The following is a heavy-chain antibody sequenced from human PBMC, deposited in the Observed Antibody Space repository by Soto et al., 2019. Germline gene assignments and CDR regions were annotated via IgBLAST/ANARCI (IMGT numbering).Heavy chain of an antibody. CDR3: ARTYSYGQYWYFDL. V-gene: IGHV4-30-4*01. D-gene: IGHD5-18*01. J-gene: IGHJ2*01. Sequence: QVQLQESGPGLVKASQTLSLTCTVSGGSISSGYYYWTWIRQPPGKGLEWIGYISYRGSTYSNPSLKGRLTISVDSSKIQFSLKLSSVAAADTVVYYWARTYSYGQYWYFDLWGRGTLVTVSS. CDR2: ISYRGST. CDR1: GGSISSGYYY.